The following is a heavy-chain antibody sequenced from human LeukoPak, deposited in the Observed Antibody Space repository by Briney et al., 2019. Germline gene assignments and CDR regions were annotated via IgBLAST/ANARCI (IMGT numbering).Heavy chain of an antibody. V-gene: IGHV1-3*01. Sequence: GASVKVSCKASGYTFTSYAMHWVRQAPGQRLEWMGWINAGDGNTKYSQMFQGRVTITRDTSASTAYMELSSLRSEDTAVYYCANSGFRGDNWFDPWGQGTLVTVSS. CDR3: ANSGFRGDNWFDP. J-gene: IGHJ5*02. CDR1: GYTFTSYA. D-gene: IGHD3-10*01. CDR2: INAGDGNT.